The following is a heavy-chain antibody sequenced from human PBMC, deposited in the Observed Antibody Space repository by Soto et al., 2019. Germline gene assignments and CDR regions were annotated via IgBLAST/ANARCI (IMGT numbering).Heavy chain of an antibody. J-gene: IGHJ4*02. D-gene: IGHD1-1*01. CDR3: ARGRYGDY. CDR2: ISAHNGNT. CDR1: GYAFTTYG. V-gene: IGHV1-18*01. Sequence: QVHLVQSGAEVKKPGASVKVSCKGSGYAFTTYGITWVRQAPGQGLEWMGWISAHNGNTNYAQKLQGRVTVTRDTSTSTAYMELRSLRSDDTVVNDCARGRYGDYWGQGAVVTVSS.